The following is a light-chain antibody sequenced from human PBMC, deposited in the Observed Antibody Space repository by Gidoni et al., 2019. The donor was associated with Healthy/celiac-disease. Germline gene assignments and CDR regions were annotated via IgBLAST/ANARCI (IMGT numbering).Light chain of an antibody. V-gene: IGKV1-9*01. Sequence: DIQLTQSPYFLSASVGDRVTITCRASQGISSYLAWYQQKPGKAPKLLIYAASTLQSGVQSRFSGSGSGTEFTLTISSLQPEEFATYYCQQLNSYPWTFGQGTKVEIK. CDR1: QGISSY. CDR3: QQLNSYPWT. J-gene: IGKJ1*01. CDR2: AAS.